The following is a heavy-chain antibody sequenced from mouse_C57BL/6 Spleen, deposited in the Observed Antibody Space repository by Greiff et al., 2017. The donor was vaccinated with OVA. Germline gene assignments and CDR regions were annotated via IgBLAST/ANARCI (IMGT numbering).Heavy chain of an antibody. CDR2: IDPSDSET. V-gene: IGHV1-52*01. Sequence: QVQLQQPGAELVRPGSSVKLSCKASGYTFTSYWMHWVKQRPIQGLEWIGNIDPSDSETHYNQKFKDKATLTVDKSSSTAYMQLSSLRSEDSAVFYSARGRGRTALDYWGQGTTLTVSS. CDR3: ARGRGRTALDY. J-gene: IGHJ2*01. D-gene: IGHD3-3*01. CDR1: GYTFTSYW.